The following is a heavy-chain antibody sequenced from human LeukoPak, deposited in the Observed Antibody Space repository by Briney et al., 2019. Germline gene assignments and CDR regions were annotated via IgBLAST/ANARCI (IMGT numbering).Heavy chain of an antibody. Sequence: VGSLRLSCAAPGFTFSSSRMSWVCPAPGKGLEWVANIKQDGSEKYYVDSVKGRFTISRDNAKNSLYLQMNSLRAEDTAVYYCARDLTVRCSGGSCYSAFDYWGQGTLVTVSS. V-gene: IGHV3-7*01. D-gene: IGHD2-15*01. CDR3: ARDLTVRCSGGSCYSAFDY. J-gene: IGHJ4*02. CDR1: GFTFSSSR. CDR2: IKQDGSEK.